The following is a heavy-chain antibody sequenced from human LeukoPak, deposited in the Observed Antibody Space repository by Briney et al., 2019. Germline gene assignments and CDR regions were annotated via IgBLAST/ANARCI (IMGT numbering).Heavy chain of an antibody. J-gene: IGHJ4*02. CDR1: GFTFSSYA. Sequence: PGGSLRLSCAASGFTFSSYAMNWVRQAPGKGLEWVSTITGSGGSTYYADSVKGLFTISRDNSKNTLYLQMNSLRADDTALYYCAKGSSGWPEVGWGIDYWGQGTLVTVSS. V-gene: IGHV3-23*01. CDR3: AKGSSGWPEVGWGIDY. CDR2: ITGSGGST. D-gene: IGHD6-19*01.